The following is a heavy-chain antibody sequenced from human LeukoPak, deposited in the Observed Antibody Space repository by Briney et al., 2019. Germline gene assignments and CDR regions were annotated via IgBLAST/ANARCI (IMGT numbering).Heavy chain of an antibody. J-gene: IGHJ4*02. V-gene: IGHV3-43*02. CDR1: GXTFHNYA. D-gene: IGHD5/OR15-5a*01. Sequence: TGESLRLSWAASGXTFHNYAVHWGRQAPGQGLEWVSLTSGDGITTYFADSVKGRFTISRDSSKSSLLLQMISLRTEDTALYYCARDHVYGGADYWGQGTLVTVSS. CDR3: ARDHVYGGADY. CDR2: TSGDGITT.